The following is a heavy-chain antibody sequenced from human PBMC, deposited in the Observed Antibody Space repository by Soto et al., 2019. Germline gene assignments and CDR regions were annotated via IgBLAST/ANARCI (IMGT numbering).Heavy chain of an antibody. CDR3: ARRRYSSSWPVDY. J-gene: IGHJ4*02. CDR2: ISSSGSTI. Sequence: GGSLRLSCAASGFTFSSYEMNWVRQAPGKGLEWVSYISSSGSTIYYADSVKGRFTISRDNAKNSLYLQMNSLRAEDTAVYYCARRRYSSSWPVDYWGQGTLVTVSS. D-gene: IGHD6-13*01. V-gene: IGHV3-48*03. CDR1: GFTFSSYE.